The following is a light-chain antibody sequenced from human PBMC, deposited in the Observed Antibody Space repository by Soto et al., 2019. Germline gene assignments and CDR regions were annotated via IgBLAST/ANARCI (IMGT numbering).Light chain of an antibody. Sequence: SVLTQPPSASGTPGQRVTISCSGSSSNIGSNTVNWYRQLPGTAPKLLIYSNNQRPSGVPDRFSGSKSGTSASLAISGLQSEDEADYYCAAWDDSLNGYVFGTGTKATV. J-gene: IGLJ1*01. CDR1: SSNIGSNT. CDR2: SNN. V-gene: IGLV1-44*01. CDR3: AAWDDSLNGYV.